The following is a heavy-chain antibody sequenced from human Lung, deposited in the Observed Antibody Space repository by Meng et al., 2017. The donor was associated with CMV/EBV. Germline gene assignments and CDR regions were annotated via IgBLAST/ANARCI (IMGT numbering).Heavy chain of an antibody. CDR1: GFTFSSYW. V-gene: IGHV3-74*01. D-gene: IGHD2-2*01. CDR2: INSDGSST. CDR3: ARDGAVLAAISHFHH. Sequence: GESLKISCAASGFTFSSYWMHWVRQAPGKGLVWVSRINSDGSSTSYADSVKGRFTISRDNAKNTLYLQTNSLRAEDTAVYYCARDGAVLAAISHFHHWGQGTLVTGSS. J-gene: IGHJ1*01.